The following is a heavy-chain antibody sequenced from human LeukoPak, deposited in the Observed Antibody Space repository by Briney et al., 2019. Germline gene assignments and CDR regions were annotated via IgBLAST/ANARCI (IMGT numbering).Heavy chain of an antibody. Sequence: SETLSLTCTVSGYSISSGYYWGWIRQPPGRGLEWIGSIYHSGSTYYNPSLKSRVTISVDTSKNQFSLKLSSVTAADTAVYYCARQGTGNWFDPWGQGTLVTVSS. D-gene: IGHD3/OR15-3a*01. CDR2: IYHSGST. CDR3: ARQGTGNWFDP. V-gene: IGHV4-38-2*02. J-gene: IGHJ5*02. CDR1: GYSISSGYY.